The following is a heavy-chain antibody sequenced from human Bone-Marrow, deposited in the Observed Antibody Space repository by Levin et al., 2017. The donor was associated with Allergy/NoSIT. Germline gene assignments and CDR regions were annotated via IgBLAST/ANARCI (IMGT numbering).Heavy chain of an antibody. V-gene: IGHV3-64D*06. CDR3: VKGGKPTVLEWLLYGDY. D-gene: IGHD3-3*01. Sequence: PGGSLRLSCSASGFTFSSYAMHWVRQAPGKGLEYVSAISSNGGSTYYADSVKGRFTISRDNSKNTLYLQMSSLRAEDTAVYYCVKGGKPTVLEWLLYGDYWGQGTLVTVSS. J-gene: IGHJ4*02. CDR1: GFTFSSYA. CDR2: ISSNGGST.